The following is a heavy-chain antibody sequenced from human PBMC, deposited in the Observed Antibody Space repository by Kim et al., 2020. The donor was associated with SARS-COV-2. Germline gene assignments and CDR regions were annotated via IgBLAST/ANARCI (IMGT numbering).Heavy chain of an antibody. Sequence: SVKVSCKASGGTFSSYAISWVRQAPGQGLEWMGRIIPILGIANYAQKFQGRVTITADKSTSTAYMELSSLRSEHTAVYYCARVRYDSYYGMDVWGQGTTVTVSS. CDR2: IIPILGIA. CDR1: GGTFSSYA. CDR3: ARVRYDSYYGMDV. J-gene: IGHJ6*02. V-gene: IGHV1-69*04. D-gene: IGHD3-3*01.